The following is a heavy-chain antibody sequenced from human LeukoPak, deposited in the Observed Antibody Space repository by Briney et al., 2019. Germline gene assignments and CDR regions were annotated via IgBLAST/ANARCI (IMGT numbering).Heavy chain of an antibody. CDR3: ARDARPNYYDSSGYSY. J-gene: IGHJ4*02. CDR2: IGPDGSDK. V-gene: IGHV3-7*01. Sequence: GGSLRLSCVASGFTFTGHSMHWVRQAPGKGLEWVANIGPDGSDKQYVDSMKGRFTISRDNAQNSVYLHMNSLTAEDTAVYYCARDARPNYYDSSGYSYWGQGTLVTVSS. CDR1: GFTFTGHS. D-gene: IGHD3-22*01.